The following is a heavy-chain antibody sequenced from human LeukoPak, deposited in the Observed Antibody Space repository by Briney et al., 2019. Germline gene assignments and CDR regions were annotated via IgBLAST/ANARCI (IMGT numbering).Heavy chain of an antibody. CDR3: ARENYGTLGCMDV. D-gene: IGHD1-7*01. CDR2: IKQDGSRK. J-gene: IGHJ6*02. Sequence: GGSLRLSCAASGFTFSIYWMSWVRQAPGKGLEWVANIKQDGSRKYYVDSVRGRFTISRDNAKNSLYLQMNSLRAEDTAVYYCARENYGTLGCMDVWGQGTTVTVSS. CDR1: GFTFSIYW. V-gene: IGHV3-7*01.